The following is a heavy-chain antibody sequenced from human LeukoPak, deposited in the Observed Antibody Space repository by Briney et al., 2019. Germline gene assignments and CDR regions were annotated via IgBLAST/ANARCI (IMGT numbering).Heavy chain of an antibody. Sequence: PGGSLRLSCAASGFTFSDFYMSWIRQAPGKGLEWLSYIGGSGTDIKYADSVKGRFTISRDNAKKSLYLLMTSLRVEDAAVYYCARDRCTGAACSGYYHGMDVWGQGTTVTVSS. D-gene: IGHD2-8*02. CDR3: ARDRCTGAACSGYYHGMDV. CDR1: GFTFSDFY. CDR2: IGGSGTDI. V-gene: IGHV3-11*01. J-gene: IGHJ6*02.